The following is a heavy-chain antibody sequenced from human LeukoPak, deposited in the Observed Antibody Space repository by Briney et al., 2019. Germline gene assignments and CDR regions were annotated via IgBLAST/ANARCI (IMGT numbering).Heavy chain of an antibody. CDR3: ARDLQTGLAFDA. CDR1: GLGFSSGT. J-gene: IGHJ3*01. V-gene: IGHV3-21*06. Sequence: PGGSLRLSCAASGLGFSSGTMNWVRQAPGKALEWVSSLSGSGRLVLYAASVKGRFTISRDNAANSLFLQMNSLRVEDTAVYYCARDLQTGLAFDAWGQGTVVAVSS. D-gene: IGHD7-27*01. CDR2: LSGSGRLV.